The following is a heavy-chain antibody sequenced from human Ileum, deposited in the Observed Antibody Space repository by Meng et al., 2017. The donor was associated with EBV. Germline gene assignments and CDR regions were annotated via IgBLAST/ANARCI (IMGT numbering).Heavy chain of an antibody. CDR2: ISAYNGNT. CDR1: GYTFTNYG. V-gene: IGHV1-18*01. CDR3: ARVEVGITSGDY. Sequence: QAQFVQPGGEAMKPAXSVTVSCQASGYTFTNYGITWVRQVPGQGLEWMGLISAYNGNTNYAQTLQGRLTMTTDTSTSTAYMELRSLRSDDTAVYYCARVEVGITSGDYWGQGTLVTVSS. D-gene: IGHD1-26*01. J-gene: IGHJ4*02.